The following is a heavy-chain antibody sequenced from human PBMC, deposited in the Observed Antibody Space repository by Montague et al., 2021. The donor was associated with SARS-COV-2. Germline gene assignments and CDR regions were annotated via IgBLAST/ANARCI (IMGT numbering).Heavy chain of an antibody. D-gene: IGHD4-23*01. Sequence: SETLSLTCTVSGGSNTGYYWSWLRRSPGKGLEWIAYIYDGGAVNYNPSLGSRVTISTDTSKNQLSLKVNSVTAADTAVYYCVRDHPYGGPRGAYDIWGQGTVVTVSS. J-gene: IGHJ3*02. CDR1: GGSNTGYY. CDR3: VRDHPYGGPRGAYDI. V-gene: IGHV4-59*01. CDR2: IYDGGAV.